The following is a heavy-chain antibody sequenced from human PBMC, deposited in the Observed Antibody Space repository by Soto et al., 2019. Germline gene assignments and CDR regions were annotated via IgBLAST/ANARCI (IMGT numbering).Heavy chain of an antibody. CDR2: MNPDSENT. V-gene: IGHV1-8*01. CDR3: TRAQFEFGSYFGLDV. CDR1: GYTFTNYD. Sequence: QVHLVQSGAEVKQPGASVRVSCKASGYTFTNYDITCVRQATGQGLEWMGWMNPDSENTGSPQKFQGRVTMTVNTSVNSAYMELTSLISEDTAVYYCTRAQFEFGSYFGLDVWGQGTTVTVSS. D-gene: IGHD3-10*01. J-gene: IGHJ6*02.